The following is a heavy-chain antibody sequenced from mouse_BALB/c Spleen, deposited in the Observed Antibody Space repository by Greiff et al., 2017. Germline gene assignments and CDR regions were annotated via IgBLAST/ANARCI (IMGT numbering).Heavy chain of an antibody. D-gene: IGHD1-1*01. J-gene: IGHJ4*01. CDR2: IWGDGST. V-gene: IGHV2-6-7*01. Sequence: VHLVESGPGLVAPSQSLSITCTVSGFSLTGYGVNWVRQPPGKGLEWLGMIWGDGSTDYNSALKSRLSISKDNSKSQVFLKMNSLQTDDTARYYCARERTVVATDYYAMDYWGQGTSVTVSS. CDR3: ARERTVVATDYYAMDY. CDR1: GFSLTGYG.